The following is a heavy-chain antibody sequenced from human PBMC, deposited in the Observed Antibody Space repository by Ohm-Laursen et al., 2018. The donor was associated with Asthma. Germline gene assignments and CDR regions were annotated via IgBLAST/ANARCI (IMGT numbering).Heavy chain of an antibody. CDR1: GYTFTQYS. D-gene: IGHD6-25*01. CDR3: ASILAYRGFEPFDI. CDR2: INTGNHYA. Sequence: GASVKVSCKASGYTFTQYSLHWLRQAPGQGLEWLGYINTGNHYARYSEKFQGRVTFTSDTSATSVYMDLSSLTSEDTALYFCASILAYRGFEPFDIWGQGTLVTVSS. V-gene: IGHV1-3*04. J-gene: IGHJ3*02.